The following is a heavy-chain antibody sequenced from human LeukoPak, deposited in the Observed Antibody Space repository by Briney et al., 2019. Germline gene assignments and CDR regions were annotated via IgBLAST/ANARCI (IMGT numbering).Heavy chain of an antibody. CDR2: INPNSGGT. D-gene: IGHD3-22*01. V-gene: IGHV1-2*02. Sequence: GASVTVSCKASGYTFTGYYMHWVRQAPGQGLEWMGWINPNSGGTNYAQKFQGRVTMTRDTSISTAYMELSRLRSDDTAVYYCARSHYDSSGYYYLFDYWGQGTLVTVSS. CDR3: ARSHYDSSGYYYLFDY. J-gene: IGHJ4*02. CDR1: GYTFTGYY.